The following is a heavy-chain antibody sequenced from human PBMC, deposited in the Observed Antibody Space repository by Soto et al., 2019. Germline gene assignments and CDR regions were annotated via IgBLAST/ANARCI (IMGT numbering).Heavy chain of an antibody. CDR2: IIPIFGTP. D-gene: IGHD2-15*01. Sequence: SVKVSCKAFGGSFSDYAISWVLQAPGQGLEWMGGIIPIFGTPNYAQKFQDRVTFTAHESTNTAYMELSRLTSEDTAVYYCARDRAPRGWSYLDLWGQGTQVTVSS. CDR1: GGSFSDYA. J-gene: IGHJ4*02. V-gene: IGHV1-69*13. CDR3: ARDRAPRGWSYLDL.